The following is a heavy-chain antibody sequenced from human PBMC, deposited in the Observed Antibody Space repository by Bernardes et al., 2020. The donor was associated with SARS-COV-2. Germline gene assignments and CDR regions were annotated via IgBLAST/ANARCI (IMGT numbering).Heavy chain of an antibody. V-gene: IGHV3-21*01. CDR1: GFTFSSYS. Sequence: GGSLRLSCAASGFTFSSYSMNWVRQAPGKGLEWVSFISSSSSYIYYADSVKGRFTISRDNAKNSLYLQMNSLRAEDTAVYYCARLIRRYSSGWYKADGFYSWGQGTMCTVSS. CDR2: ISSSSSYI. D-gene: IGHD6-19*01. CDR3: ARLIRRYSSGWYKADGFYS. J-gene: IGHJ3*02.